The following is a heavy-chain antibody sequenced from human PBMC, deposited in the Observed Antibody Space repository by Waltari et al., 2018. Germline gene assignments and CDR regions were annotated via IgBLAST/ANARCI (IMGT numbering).Heavy chain of an antibody. CDR1: GFNVSSYY. V-gene: IGHV3-53*01. Sequence: EVQLVESGGHLIQPGGSLRVSCAASGFNVSSYYMNWVRPAPGKGLEWVSILYHAGNTYYADSVKGRFTFSRDNSKNTLYLQMNSLRAEDTAVYYCARGNTKYGMDVWGPGTTVTVSS. J-gene: IGHJ6*02. CDR3: ARGNTKYGMDV. CDR2: LYHAGNT. D-gene: IGHD2-8*01.